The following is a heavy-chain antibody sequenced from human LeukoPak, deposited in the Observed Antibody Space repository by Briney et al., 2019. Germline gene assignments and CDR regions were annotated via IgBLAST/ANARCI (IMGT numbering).Heavy chain of an antibody. CDR3: ARRPSYYYDSSGYYSDAFDI. J-gene: IGHJ3*02. V-gene: IGHV1-2*02. CDR1: GYTFTGYY. CDR2: INPNSGGT. D-gene: IGHD3-22*01. Sequence: ASVKVSCKASGYTFTGYYMHWVRQAPGQGLEWMGWINPNSGGTNYAQKFQGRVTMTRDTSISTAYMELSRLRSDDTAVYYCARRPSYYYDSSGYYSDAFDIWGQGTMVTVSS.